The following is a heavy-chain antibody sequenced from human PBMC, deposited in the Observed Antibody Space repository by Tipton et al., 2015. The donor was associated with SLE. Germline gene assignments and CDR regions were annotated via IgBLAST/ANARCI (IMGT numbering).Heavy chain of an antibody. CDR3: ARDPSYDSSGYYYAPNAFDI. CDR2: ISSSSSYI. V-gene: IGHV3-21*01. J-gene: IGHJ3*02. Sequence: SLRLSCAASGFTFSSYSINWVRQAPGKGLEWVSSISSSSSYIYYADSVKGRFTISRDNAKNSLYLQMNSLRAEDTAVYYCARDPSYDSSGYYYAPNAFDIWGQGTMVTVSS. CDR1: GFTFSSYS. D-gene: IGHD3-22*01.